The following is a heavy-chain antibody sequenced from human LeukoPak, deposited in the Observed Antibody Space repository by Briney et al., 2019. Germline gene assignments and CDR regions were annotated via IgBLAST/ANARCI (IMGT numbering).Heavy chain of an antibody. V-gene: IGHV1-69*05. CDR3: ASDGVGATTSDAFDI. D-gene: IGHD1-26*01. Sequence: SVKVSCKASGGTFSSYAISWVRQAPGQGLEWMGRIIPIFGTANYAQKFQGRVTITTDESTSTAYMELSSLRSEDTAVYYCASDGVGATTSDAFDIWGQGTMVTVSS. J-gene: IGHJ3*02. CDR2: IIPIFGTA. CDR1: GGTFSSYA.